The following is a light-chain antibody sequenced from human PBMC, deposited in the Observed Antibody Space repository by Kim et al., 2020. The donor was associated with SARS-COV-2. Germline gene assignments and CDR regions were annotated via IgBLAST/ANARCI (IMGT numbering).Light chain of an antibody. V-gene: IGKV1-39*01. CDR2: AAS. CDR3: QQSYSTPLT. Sequence: ASVGDRVTITCRAGQSISSYLNWYQQKPRKAPKLLIYAASSVQSWVPSRFSCSGSGTDFTLTISSLQPEDFATYFCQQSYSTPLTFGGGTKVDIK. CDR1: QSISSY. J-gene: IGKJ4*01.